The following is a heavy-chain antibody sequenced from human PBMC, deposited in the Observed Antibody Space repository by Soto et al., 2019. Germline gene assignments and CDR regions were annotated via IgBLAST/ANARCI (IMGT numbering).Heavy chain of an antibody. Sequence: GASVKVSCKASGYTFTGYYMHWVRQAPGQGLEWMGWINPNSGGTNYAQKFQGWVTMTRDTSISTAYMELSRLRSDDTAVYYCARGADFDWLSDFDYWGQGTLVTVSS. V-gene: IGHV1-2*04. J-gene: IGHJ4*02. D-gene: IGHD3-9*01. CDR1: GYTFTGYY. CDR2: INPNSGGT. CDR3: ARGADFDWLSDFDY.